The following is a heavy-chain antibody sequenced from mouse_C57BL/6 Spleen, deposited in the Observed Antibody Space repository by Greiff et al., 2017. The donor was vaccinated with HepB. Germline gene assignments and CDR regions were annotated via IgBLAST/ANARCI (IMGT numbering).Heavy chain of an antibody. CDR3: ARYYGSSYYAMDY. CDR2: IDPSDSYT. V-gene: IGHV1-69*01. D-gene: IGHD1-1*01. J-gene: IGHJ4*01. CDR1: GYTFTSYW. Sequence: QVQLQQPGADLVMPGASVKLSCKASGYTFTSYWMHWVKQRPGQGLEWIGEIDPSDSYTNYNQKFKGKSTLTVDKSSSTAYMQLSSLTSEDSAVYYCARYYGSSYYAMDYWGQGTSVTVSS.